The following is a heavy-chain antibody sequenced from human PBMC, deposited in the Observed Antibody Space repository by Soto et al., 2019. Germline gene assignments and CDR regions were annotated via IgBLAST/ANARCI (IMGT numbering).Heavy chain of an antibody. D-gene: IGHD1-20*01. Sequence: GYALTVYGIRWERKAPGQGLEWMGWISAYNGNTNYAQKLQGRVTMTTDTSTSTAYMELRRLRSDDTAVYYCARVQGNNCFFFSHTDP. CDR1: GYALTVYG. J-gene: IGHJ5*02. V-gene: IGHV1-18*01. CDR2: ISAYNGNT. CDR3: ARVQGNNCFFFSHTDP.